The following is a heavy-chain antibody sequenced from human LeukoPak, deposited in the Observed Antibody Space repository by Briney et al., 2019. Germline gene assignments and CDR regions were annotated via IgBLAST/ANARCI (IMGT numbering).Heavy chain of an antibody. CDR3: AKVVTAMAQDAFDI. Sequence: PGGSLRLSCAASGFTFSSYSMNWVRQAPGKGLEWVAVISYDGSNKYYADSVKGRFTISRDNSKNTLYLQMNSLRAEDTAVYYCAKVVTAMAQDAFDIWGQGTMVTVSS. CDR2: ISYDGSNK. J-gene: IGHJ3*02. D-gene: IGHD5-18*01. CDR1: GFTFSSYS. V-gene: IGHV3-30*18.